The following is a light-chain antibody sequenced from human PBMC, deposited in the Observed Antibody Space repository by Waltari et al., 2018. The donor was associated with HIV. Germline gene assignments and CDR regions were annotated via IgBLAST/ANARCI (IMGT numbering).Light chain of an antibody. Sequence: EIVLTQSPGTLSLSPGERVTLSCRASQSVSSSYLAWYQQKPGQAPRLLIYGASSRATGIPDRFSGSGSGTDFPLTISRLEPEDFAVYYCQQFGSSPQGSRVTFGQGTKLEIK. CDR2: GAS. CDR1: QSVSSSY. J-gene: IGKJ2*01. V-gene: IGKV3-20*01. CDR3: QQFGSSPQGSRVT.